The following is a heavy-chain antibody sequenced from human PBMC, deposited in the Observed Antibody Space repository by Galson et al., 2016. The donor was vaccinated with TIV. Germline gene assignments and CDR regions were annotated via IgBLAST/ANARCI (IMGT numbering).Heavy chain of an antibody. CDR2: VADHGNTQ. J-gene: IGHJ4*02. CDR3: ARVKGDGEYSYGAFEF. Sequence: SLRLSCAASGFTFSKYGMLWVRQAPGKGLEWVAVVADHGNTQYYADSVKGRFTISKDNAKNSLNLQMNSLRVEDTAVYYCARVKGDGEYSYGAFEFWGQGTQVTVSS. D-gene: IGHD5-18*01. V-gene: IGHV3-30*03. CDR1: GFTFSKYG.